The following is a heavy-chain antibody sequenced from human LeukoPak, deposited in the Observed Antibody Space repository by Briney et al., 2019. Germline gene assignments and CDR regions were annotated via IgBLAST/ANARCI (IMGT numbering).Heavy chain of an antibody. Sequence: PGGSLRLSCAASGFTFDDYGMSWVRQAPGKGLEWVSGINWNGGSTGYADSVKGRFTISRDNAKNSLYLQMNSLRAEDTALYYCARDLEETPYCSSTSCYVSGVGYWGQGTLVTVSS. CDR3: ARDLEETPYCSSTSCYVSGVGY. CDR2: INWNGGST. D-gene: IGHD2-2*01. J-gene: IGHJ4*02. CDR1: GFTFDDYG. V-gene: IGHV3-20*04.